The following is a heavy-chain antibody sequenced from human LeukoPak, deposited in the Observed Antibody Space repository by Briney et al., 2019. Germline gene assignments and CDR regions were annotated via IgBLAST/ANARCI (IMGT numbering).Heavy chain of an antibody. CDR2: IRSSSSYI. V-gene: IGHV3-21*01. J-gene: IGHJ4*02. D-gene: IGHD5-18*01. Sequence: GGSLRLSCAASGFTFSSYSMNWVRQAPGQELGWGSSIRSSSSYIYYADSVKGRFTISRDNAKNSLYLQMNSLRAEDTAVYYCARPRGYSYGFDYWGQGTLVTVSS. CDR1: GFTFSSYS. CDR3: ARPRGYSYGFDY.